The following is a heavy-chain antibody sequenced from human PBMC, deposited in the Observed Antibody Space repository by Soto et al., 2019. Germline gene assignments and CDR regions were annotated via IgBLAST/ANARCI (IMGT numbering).Heavy chain of an antibody. D-gene: IGHD6-19*01. J-gene: IGHJ4*02. Sequence: QVQLVQSGAEVKKPGSSVKVSCKASVGTFSSYTISWVRQAPGQGLEWMGRIIPIHGIANYAQKFQGRVTITAGKTTSKAYMELSSLRSEDTAVYYCARSGYSSGWRRGDFDYWGQGTLVTVSS. CDR3: ARSGYSSGWRRGDFDY. CDR2: IIPIHGIA. CDR1: VGTFSSYT. V-gene: IGHV1-69*02.